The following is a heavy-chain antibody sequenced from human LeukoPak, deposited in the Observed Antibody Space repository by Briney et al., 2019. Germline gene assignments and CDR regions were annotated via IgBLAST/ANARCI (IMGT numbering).Heavy chain of an antibody. CDR2: ISSSGSTI. D-gene: IGHD3-10*01. CDR3: ARGAATNLWPSDY. V-gene: IGHV3-48*03. J-gene: IGHJ4*02. Sequence: GGSLRLSCAASGFTFSSYEMNWVRHAPGKGLEWGSYISSSGSTIYYADSVKGRFTISRDNGKNSLYLQMNSLRAEDTAIYYCARGAATNLWPSDYWGQGTLVTVSS. CDR1: GFTFSSYE.